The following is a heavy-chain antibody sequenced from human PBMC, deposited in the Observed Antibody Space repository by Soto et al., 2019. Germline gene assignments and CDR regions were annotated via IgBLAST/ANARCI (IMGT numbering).Heavy chain of an antibody. V-gene: IGHV3-23*01. CDR3: VKGYWKGDV. Sequence: EVQLLESGGGLVQPGGSLRLSCAASGFTFCTYAMNWVRQAPGNGLEWVSAISGSGGSIHYADSVKGRFTISRDNSKNTLYLQMNSLRDEDTAVYHCVKGYWKGDVWGQGTTVTVSS. J-gene: IGHJ6*02. D-gene: IGHD1-1*01. CDR1: GFTFCTYA. CDR2: ISGSGGSI.